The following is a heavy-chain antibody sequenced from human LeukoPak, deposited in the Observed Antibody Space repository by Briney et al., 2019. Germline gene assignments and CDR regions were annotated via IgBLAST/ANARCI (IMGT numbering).Heavy chain of an antibody. CDR1: GFTFSTYA. CDR3: AKDGPTVVSPHDY. V-gene: IGHV3-23*01. D-gene: IGHD4-23*01. J-gene: IGHJ4*02. Sequence: GGSLRLSCAASGFTFSTYAMSWVRQAPRKGLEWVSTIGGSGISTYYADSVKGRFTISRDTSKNTLFLQMDSLRAEDTAVYYCAKDGPTVVSPHDYWGQGTLVTVSS. CDR2: IGGSGIST.